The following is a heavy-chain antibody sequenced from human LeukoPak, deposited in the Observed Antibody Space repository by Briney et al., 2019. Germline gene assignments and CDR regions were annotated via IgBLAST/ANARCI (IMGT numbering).Heavy chain of an antibody. Sequence: SETLSLTCTVPGGSISSYYWSWIRQPPGKGLEWIGYIYTSGSTNYNPSLKSRVAISVDTSKNQFSLKLSSVTAADTAVYYCARRPGGYYPYFDYWGQGTLVTASS. J-gene: IGHJ4*02. V-gene: IGHV4-4*09. CDR2: IYTSGST. CDR3: ARRPGGYYPYFDY. CDR1: GGSISSYY. D-gene: IGHD3-22*01.